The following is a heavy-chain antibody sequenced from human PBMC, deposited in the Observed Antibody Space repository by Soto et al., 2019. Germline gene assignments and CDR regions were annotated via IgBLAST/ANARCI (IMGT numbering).Heavy chain of an antibody. CDR3: ASRTMVRGVPYYYYGMDV. J-gene: IGHJ6*02. Sequence: GASVKVSCKASGGSFNTYAISWVRQAPGQGLEWMGRIIPILGIANYAQKFQGRVTITADKSTSTAYMELSSLRSEDTAVYYFASRTMVRGVPYYYYGMDVWGQGTTVTVSS. V-gene: IGHV1-69*04. CDR1: GGSFNTYA. D-gene: IGHD3-10*01. CDR2: IIPILGIA.